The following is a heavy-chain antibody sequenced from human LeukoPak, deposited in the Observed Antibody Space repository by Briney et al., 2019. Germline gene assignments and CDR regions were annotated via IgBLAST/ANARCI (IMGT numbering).Heavy chain of an antibody. CDR2: IWYDGSNK. V-gene: IGHV3-33*06. CDR1: GFTFSSYG. D-gene: IGHD1-20*01. CDR3: AKDLGNISGAPDY. J-gene: IGHJ4*02. Sequence: GRSLRLSCAASGFTFSSYGMHWVRQAPGKGLEWVAVIWYDGSNKYYPDSVKGRFTISRDNSKNTLYLQMNSLRAEDTAVYYCAKDLGNISGAPDYWGQGSLVTVSS.